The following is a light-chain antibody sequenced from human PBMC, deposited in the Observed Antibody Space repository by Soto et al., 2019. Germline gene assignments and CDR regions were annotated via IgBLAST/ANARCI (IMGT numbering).Light chain of an antibody. J-gene: IGKJ2*01. V-gene: IGKV3D-15*01. Sequence: EIVMTQSPAALSVSPGERATLSCRASQSINNNLAWYQQKPGQAPRLLIYGASTRATGIPARFSGSGSGTEFTLTISSLQSEDFAVYYCQQYNKWPPYTFGQGTKLEI. CDR2: GAS. CDR1: QSINNN. CDR3: QQYNKWPPYT.